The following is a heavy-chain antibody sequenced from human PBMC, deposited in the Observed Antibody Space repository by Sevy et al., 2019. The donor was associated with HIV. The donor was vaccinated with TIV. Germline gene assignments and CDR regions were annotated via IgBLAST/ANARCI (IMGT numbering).Heavy chain of an antibody. CDR1: GFTFRTSG. Sequence: GGSLRLSCVTSGFTFRTSGMHWVRQSPGKGLEWVAVISYDEAHKNNADSVKGRFSISKDNSKNTLYLQMSSLRTEDTTVYYCAKDYSAGITMVRGAYRARGDYFDYWGQGTQVTVSS. D-gene: IGHD3-10*01. V-gene: IGHV3-30*18. J-gene: IGHJ4*02. CDR2: ISYDEAHK. CDR3: AKDYSAGITMVRGAYRARGDYFDY.